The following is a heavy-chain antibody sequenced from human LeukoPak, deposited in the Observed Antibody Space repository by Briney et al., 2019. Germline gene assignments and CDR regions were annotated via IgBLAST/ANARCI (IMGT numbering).Heavy chain of an antibody. Sequence: SETLSLTCAVYGGSFSGYYWIWIRQPPGKGLEWIGEINHSGSTNYNPSLKSRVTISVDTSKNQFSLKLSSVTAADTAVYYCARDKYLGYCSGGSCYFLKYYFDYWGQGTLVTVSS. J-gene: IGHJ4*02. D-gene: IGHD2-15*01. V-gene: IGHV4-34*01. CDR2: INHSGST. CDR3: ARDKYLGYCSGGSCYFLKYYFDY. CDR1: GGSFSGYY.